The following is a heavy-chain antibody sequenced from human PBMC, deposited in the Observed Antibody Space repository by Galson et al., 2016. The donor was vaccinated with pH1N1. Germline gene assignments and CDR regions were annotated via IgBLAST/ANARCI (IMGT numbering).Heavy chain of an antibody. Sequence: PALVKPTQTLTLTCTFSGFSLSTSGMCVSWIRQPLGKALEWLALIDWDDDKYYSTSLKTRLTISKDTSKNQVVLTMTNMDPVDTATYYCARIQYGDYVGYFDYGGQGTRVTVSS. D-gene: IGHD4-17*01. CDR3: ARIQYGDYVGYFDY. V-gene: IGHV2-70*01. J-gene: IGHJ4*02. CDR1: GFSLSTSGMC. CDR2: IDWDDDK.